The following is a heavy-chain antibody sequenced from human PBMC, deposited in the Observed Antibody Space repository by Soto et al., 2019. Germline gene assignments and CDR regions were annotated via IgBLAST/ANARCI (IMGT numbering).Heavy chain of an antibody. CDR3: ARQEYYYYGMDV. CDR2: IWYDGSNK. CDR1: GFTFSSYG. V-gene: IGHV3-33*01. J-gene: IGHJ6*02. Sequence: RRLSCAASGFTFSSYGMHWVRQAPGKGLEWVAVIWYDGSNKYYADSVKGRFTISRDNSKNTLYLQMNSLRAEDTAVYYCARQEYYYYGMDVWGQGTTVTVSS.